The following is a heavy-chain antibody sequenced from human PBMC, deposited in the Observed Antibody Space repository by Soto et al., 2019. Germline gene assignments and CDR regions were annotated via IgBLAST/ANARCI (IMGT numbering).Heavy chain of an antibody. D-gene: IGHD3-10*01. CDR2: ISYDGSNK. V-gene: IGHV3-30*18. Sequence: GGSLRLSCAASGFTFSSYGMHWVRQAPGKGLEWVAVISYDGSNKYYADSVKGRFTISRDNSKNTLYLKMNSLRAEDTAVYYCAKSYYYGSGSYDTFDYWGQGTLVTVSS. J-gene: IGHJ4*02. CDR1: GFTFSSYG. CDR3: AKSYYYGSGSYDTFDY.